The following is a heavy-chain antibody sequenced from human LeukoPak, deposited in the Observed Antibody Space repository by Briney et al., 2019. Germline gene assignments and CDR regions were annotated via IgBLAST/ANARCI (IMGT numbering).Heavy chain of an antibody. CDR1: GFSLRTSGMC. CDR2: IDWDDDK. J-gene: IGHJ3*02. D-gene: IGHD4-23*01. V-gene: IGHV2-70*11. Sequence: SGPTLVKPTQTLTLTCTFSGFSLRTSGMCVSWIRQPPGKALEGLSRIDWDDDKYYSTSLKTRLTISKDTSKNQVVLTMTDMDPLDTATYYCARIRRTTVVTAGAFDIWGQGTMVTVSS. CDR3: ARIRRTTVVTAGAFDI.